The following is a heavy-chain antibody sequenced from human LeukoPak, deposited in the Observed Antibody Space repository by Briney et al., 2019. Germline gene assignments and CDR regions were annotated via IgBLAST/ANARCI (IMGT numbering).Heavy chain of an antibody. CDR1: GLTFSSYA. J-gene: IGHJ4*02. V-gene: IGHV3-21*01. CDR3: ARVDTAMVPDY. Sequence: PGGSLRLSCAASGLTFSSYAMSWVRQAPGKGLEWVSSISSSSSYIYYADSVKGRFTISRDNAKNSLYLQMNSLRAEDTAVYYCARVDTAMVPDYWGQGTLVTVSS. CDR2: ISSSSSYI. D-gene: IGHD5-18*01.